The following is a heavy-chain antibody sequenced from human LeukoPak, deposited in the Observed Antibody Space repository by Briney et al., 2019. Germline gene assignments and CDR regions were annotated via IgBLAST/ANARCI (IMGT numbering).Heavy chain of an antibody. D-gene: IGHD2-2*02. J-gene: IGHJ1*01. V-gene: IGHV3-7*01. CDR3: AREVYCSSTSCYTGYFQH. CDR1: GFTFGTYW. Sequence: GSLRLSCAASGFTFGTYWMMWVRQAPGKGLEWVANIKQDGSEKYYVDSVKGRFTISRDNAKNSLYLQMNSLRAEDTAVYYCAREVYCSSTSCYTGYFQHWGQGTLVTVSS. CDR2: IKQDGSEK.